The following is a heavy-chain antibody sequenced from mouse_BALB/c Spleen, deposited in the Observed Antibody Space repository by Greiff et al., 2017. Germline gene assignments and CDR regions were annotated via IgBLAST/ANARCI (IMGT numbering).Heavy chain of an antibody. J-gene: IGHJ2*01. CDR1: GFTFSSYG. CDR2: ISSGGSYT. CDR3: ARQGDYDVYYFDY. V-gene: IGHV5-6*01. D-gene: IGHD2-4*01. Sequence: EVMLVESGGDLVKPGGSLKLSCAASGFTFSSYGMSWVRQTPDKRLEWVATISSGGSYTYYPDSVKGRFTISRDNAKNTLYLQMSSLKSEDTAMYYCARQGDYDVYYFDYWGQGTTLTVSS.